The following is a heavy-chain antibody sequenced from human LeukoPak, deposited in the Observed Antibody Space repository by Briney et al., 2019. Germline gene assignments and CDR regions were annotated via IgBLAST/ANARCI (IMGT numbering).Heavy chain of an antibody. Sequence: SETLSLTCTVSGGSISSGGYYWSWIRQHPGKGLEWIGYIYYSGSTYYNPSLKSRFTISVDTSKNQFSLKLSSVTAADTAVYYCARGVFYGSGCYYNSYHHTLFDYWGQGTLVTVSS. CDR1: GGSISSGGYY. J-gene: IGHJ4*02. D-gene: IGHD3-10*01. CDR2: IYYSGST. CDR3: ARGVFYGSGCYYNSYHHTLFDY. V-gene: IGHV4-31*03.